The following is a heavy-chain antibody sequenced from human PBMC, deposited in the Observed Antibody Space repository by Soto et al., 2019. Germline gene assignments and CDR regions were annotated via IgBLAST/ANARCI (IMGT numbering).Heavy chain of an antibody. CDR3: AKGSEFSNSYTLDFDF. CDR1: GYTFTDYG. V-gene: IGHV1-18*04. Sequence: ASVKVSCKASGYTFTDYGISWVRQAPGQGLEWMGWISTYNGNTIYAQKIQGRVTMTTDTSTSTAYVELRSLRSDDTAVYYCAKGSEFSNSYTLDFDFWGQGALVTVSS. J-gene: IGHJ4*02. CDR2: ISTYNGNT. D-gene: IGHD6-6*01.